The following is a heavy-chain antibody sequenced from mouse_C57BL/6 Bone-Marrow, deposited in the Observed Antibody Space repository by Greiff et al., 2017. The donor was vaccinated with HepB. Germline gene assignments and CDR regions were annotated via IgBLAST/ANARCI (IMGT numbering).Heavy chain of an antibody. CDR2: IHPNSGST. D-gene: IGHD1-1*01. J-gene: IGHJ1*03. Sequence: VQLQQSGAELVKPGASVKLSCKASGYTFTSYWMHWVKQRPGQGLEWIGMIHPNSGSTNYNEKFKSKATLTVDKSSSTAYMQLSSLTSEDSAVYYCAREGYGSSSRYFDVWGTGTTVTVSS. CDR1: GYTFTSYW. CDR3: AREGYGSSSRYFDV. V-gene: IGHV1-64*01.